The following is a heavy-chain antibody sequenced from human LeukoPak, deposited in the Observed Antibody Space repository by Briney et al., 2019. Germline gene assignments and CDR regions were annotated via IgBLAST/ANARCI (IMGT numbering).Heavy chain of an antibody. CDR2: IDHSEST. D-gene: IGHD5-12*01. CDR3: ARVEDSGYDYRGRFDP. Sequence: SETLSLTCAVYGGSFSGYHWTWIRQSPGKGLEWIGEIDHSESTNYSPSLNNRVTISLDTSKNQFSLKLSSVTAADTAVYYCARVEDSGYDYRGRFDPWGQGTLVTVSS. V-gene: IGHV4-34*01. CDR1: GGSFSGYH. J-gene: IGHJ5*02.